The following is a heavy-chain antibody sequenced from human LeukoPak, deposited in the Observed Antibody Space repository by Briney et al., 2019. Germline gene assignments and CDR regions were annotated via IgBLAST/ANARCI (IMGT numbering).Heavy chain of an antibody. CDR3: ARVLARAFDI. Sequence: SETLSLTCAVYGGSFSGYYWSWIRQPPGKGLEWIGEINHSGSTNYNPPLKSRVTISVDTSKNQFSLKLSSVTAADTAVYCCARVLARAFDIWGQGTMVTVSS. J-gene: IGHJ3*02. V-gene: IGHV4-34*01. CDR1: GGSFSGYY. CDR2: INHSGST. D-gene: IGHD3-3*02.